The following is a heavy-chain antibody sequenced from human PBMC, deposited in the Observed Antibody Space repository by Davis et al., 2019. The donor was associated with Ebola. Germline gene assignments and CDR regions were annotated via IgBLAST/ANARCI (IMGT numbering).Heavy chain of an antibody. CDR1: GYTFTSYY. Sequence: ASVKVSCKASGYTFTSYYMHWVRQAPGQGLEWMGIINPSGGSTSYAQKFQGRVTMTRDTSTSTVYMELSSLRSEDTAVYYCAKDRYYDNNPLYYESECWGQGTLVTVSS. CDR3: AKDRYYDNNPLYYESEC. V-gene: IGHV1-46*01. J-gene: IGHJ4*02. CDR2: INPSGGST. D-gene: IGHD3-22*01.